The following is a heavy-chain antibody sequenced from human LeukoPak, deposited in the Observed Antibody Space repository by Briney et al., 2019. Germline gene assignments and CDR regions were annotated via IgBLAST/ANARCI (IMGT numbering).Heavy chain of an antibody. CDR1: GFTFSSYE. CDR3: ARGRVIPYFDY. J-gene: IGHJ4*02. CDR2: ISSSGSTI. V-gene: IGHV3-48*03. Sequence: PGGSLRLSCAASGFTFSSYEMNWVRQAPGKGLEWVSYISSSGSTIYYADSVKGRFTISRDNAKNSLYLQMNSLRAEDTAVHYCARGRVIPYFDYWGQGTLVTVSS. D-gene: IGHD3-9*01.